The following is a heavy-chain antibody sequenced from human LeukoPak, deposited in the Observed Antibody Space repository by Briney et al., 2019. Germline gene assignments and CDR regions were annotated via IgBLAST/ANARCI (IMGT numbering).Heavy chain of an antibody. CDR1: GGSISSGGYY. Sequence: SETLSLTCTVSGGSISSGGYYWSWIRQHPGKGLEWIGYIYYSGSTYYNPSLKSRVTISVDTSKNQFSLKLSSVTAADTAVYYCANCSGGSCYGWFDPWGQGTLVTVSS. CDR3: ANCSGGSCYGWFDP. V-gene: IGHV4-31*03. CDR2: IYYSGST. D-gene: IGHD2-15*01. J-gene: IGHJ5*02.